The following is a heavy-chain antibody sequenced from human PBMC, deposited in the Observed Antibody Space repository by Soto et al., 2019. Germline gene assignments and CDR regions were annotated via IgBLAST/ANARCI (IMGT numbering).Heavy chain of an antibody. J-gene: IGHJ5*02. CDR2: INAGNGNT. D-gene: IGHD2-2*01. CDR3: ARGPVVSNWFDP. Sequence: ASVKVSCKASGYTFTSYAMHWVRQAPGQRLEWMGWINAGNGNTKYSQKFQGRVTITRDTSASTAYMELSSLRSEDTAVYYCARGPVVSNWFDPWGQGTLVTVSS. V-gene: IGHV1-3*01. CDR1: GYTFTSYA.